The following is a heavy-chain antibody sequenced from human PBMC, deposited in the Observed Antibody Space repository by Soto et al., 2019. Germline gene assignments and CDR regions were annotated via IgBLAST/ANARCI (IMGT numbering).Heavy chain of an antibody. CDR3: ARPYDFWSGYHAFEI. CDR1: GFTFSIYE. V-gene: IGHV3-48*03. D-gene: IGHD3-3*01. J-gene: IGHJ3*02. CDR2: ISPSGSPI. Sequence: GGSLRLSCAASGFTFSIYEMNWVRHAPGKGLEWVSYISPSGSPIYYADSVKGRFTISRDNAKNSLYLQMNSLRAEDTAVYYCARPYDFWSGYHAFEIWGQGTMVTVSS.